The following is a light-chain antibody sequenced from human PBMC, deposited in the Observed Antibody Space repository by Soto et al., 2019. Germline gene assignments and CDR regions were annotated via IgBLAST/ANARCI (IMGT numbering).Light chain of an antibody. CDR1: SSDVGGSKF. CDR3: ASDAGSNTLI. CDR2: DVS. J-gene: IGLJ1*01. Sequence: QSALTQPPSASGSPGQSVSISCTGTSSDVGGSKFVSWYQHHPGKAPKLMIYDVSERPSGVPDRFSGSKSGNTATLTVSGLQAEDEAYYYCASDAGSNTLIFGTGTKLTVL. V-gene: IGLV2-8*01.